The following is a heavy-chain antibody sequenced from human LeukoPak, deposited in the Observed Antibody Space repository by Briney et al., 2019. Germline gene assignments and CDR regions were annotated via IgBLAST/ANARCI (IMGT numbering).Heavy chain of an antibody. Sequence: GGSLRLSCAASGFTFDSFALHWVRQAPGKGLEWVALISYDGTTKFYADSVRGRFTVSRDNAKNSLYLQMNSLRVEDTAVYYCTRGKYSSSWYEAEFDPWGQGTLVTVSS. J-gene: IGHJ5*02. D-gene: IGHD6-13*01. CDR1: GFTFDSFA. V-gene: IGHV3-30-3*01. CDR3: TRGKYSSSWYEAEFDP. CDR2: ISYDGTTK.